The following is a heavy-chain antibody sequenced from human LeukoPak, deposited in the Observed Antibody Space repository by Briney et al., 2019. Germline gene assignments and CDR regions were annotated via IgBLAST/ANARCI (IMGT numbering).Heavy chain of an antibody. CDR3: ARDSSGWYDH. J-gene: IGHJ5*02. D-gene: IGHD6-19*01. CDR1: GFTVSINY. V-gene: IGHV3-53*01. Sequence: PGGSLRLSCAASGFTVSINYMSWVRQAPGRGLEWVSVIYAGGTTYYADSVRGRFTISRDNSKNTLYLQMNSLRDEDTAVYYCARDSSGWYDHWGQGTLVTVSS. CDR2: IYAGGTT.